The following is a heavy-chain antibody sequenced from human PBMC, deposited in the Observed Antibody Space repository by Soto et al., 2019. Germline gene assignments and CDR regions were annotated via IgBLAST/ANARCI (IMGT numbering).Heavy chain of an antibody. V-gene: IGHV3-33*08. D-gene: IGHD6-6*01. CDR1: GFTFRNHA. J-gene: IGHJ4*02. CDR3: ARDQGVVIIKDH. Sequence: GSLRLSCAASGFTFRNHAMHWVRQAPGKGLEWVGLIWYDGTSKYYADPVKGRFTISRDNSKNTLYLEMNSLRVEDTAIYYCARDQGVVIIKDHWGQGTLVTVSS. CDR2: IWYDGTSK.